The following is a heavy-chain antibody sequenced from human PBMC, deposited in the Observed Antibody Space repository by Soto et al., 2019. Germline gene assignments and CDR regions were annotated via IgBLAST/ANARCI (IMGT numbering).Heavy chain of an antibody. Sequence: QVQLVQSGAEGKKPGASVKVSCKASGYTFTGYYMHWVRQAPAQGLEWMGWINPNSGGTNYAQKFKGWVTMTRDTSISTAYMELSRLRSDDTAVYYCARENWNDKGSFDYWGQGTLVTVSS. CDR2: INPNSGGT. D-gene: IGHD1-1*01. CDR3: ARENWNDKGSFDY. V-gene: IGHV1-2*04. J-gene: IGHJ4*02. CDR1: GYTFTGYY.